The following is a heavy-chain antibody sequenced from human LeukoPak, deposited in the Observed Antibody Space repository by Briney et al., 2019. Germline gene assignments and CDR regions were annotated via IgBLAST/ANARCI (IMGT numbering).Heavy chain of an antibody. CDR1: GYTFSSYG. V-gene: IGHV1-18*01. D-gene: IGHD1-1*01. Sequence: AAVKVSCKASGYTFSSYGFSWVRQAPGQGLEWMGWINAYNGNTNYAQNLQGRVTMTADTSTSTAYMELRSLRSDDTAVYYCARRQGTTLNFDYWGQGTLVTVSS. J-gene: IGHJ4*02. CDR2: INAYNGNT. CDR3: ARRQGTTLNFDY.